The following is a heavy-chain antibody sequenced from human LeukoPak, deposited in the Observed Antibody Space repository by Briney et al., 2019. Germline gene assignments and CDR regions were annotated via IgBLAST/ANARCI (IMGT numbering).Heavy chain of an antibody. CDR2: ISSGRSNK. J-gene: IGHJ4*02. D-gene: IGHD2-2*01. Sequence: GGSLRLSCAASGFTFSTYPMRWVRQAPGKGLEWVAVISSGRSNKYYADSVKGRLTISRDNSKNTVYLQMNSLRAEDTAVYYCARGLGYCSSTSCQIDYWGQGTLVTVSS. V-gene: IGHV3-30*04. CDR1: GFTFSTYP. CDR3: ARGLGYCSSTSCQIDY.